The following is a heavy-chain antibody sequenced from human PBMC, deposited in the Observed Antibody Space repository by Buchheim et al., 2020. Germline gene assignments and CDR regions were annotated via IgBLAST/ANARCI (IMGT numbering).Heavy chain of an antibody. CDR2: IYYSGST. Sequence: QLQLQESGPGLVKPSETLSLTCTVSGGSISSSSYYWGWIRQPPGKGLEWIGSIYYSGSTCYNPSLKSRVTISVDTSKNQFSLKLSSMTAADTAVYYCARGRYSSSWYDVDYWGQGTL. CDR3: ARGRYSSSWYDVDY. J-gene: IGHJ4*02. V-gene: IGHV4-39*07. CDR1: GGSISSSSYY. D-gene: IGHD6-13*01.